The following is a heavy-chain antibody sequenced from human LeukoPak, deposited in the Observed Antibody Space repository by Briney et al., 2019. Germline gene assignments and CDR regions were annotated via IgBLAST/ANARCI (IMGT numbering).Heavy chain of an antibody. CDR1: GFTFSSYW. V-gene: IGHV3-48*04. CDR3: ARPLRESGYFYFDY. D-gene: IGHD3-3*01. CDR2: ITSGSSTI. J-gene: IGHJ4*02. Sequence: GGSLRLSCAASGFTFSSYWMSWVRQAPGKGLEWVSYITSGSSTIYYPDSVKGRFTISRDNAKNSLYLQMNSLRAEDTAIYYCARPLRESGYFYFDYWGQGTLVTVSS.